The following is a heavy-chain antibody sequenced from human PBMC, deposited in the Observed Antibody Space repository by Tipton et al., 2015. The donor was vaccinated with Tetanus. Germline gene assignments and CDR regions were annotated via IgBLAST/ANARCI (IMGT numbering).Heavy chain of an antibody. CDR2: IGVSSSPI. CDR1: GFTFSTYS. CDR3: ARGLCTSSSCPKHYFDY. Sequence: SLRLSCAASGFTFSTYSMNWVRQAPGKGLEWVPSIGVSSSPIYYADSVKGRFTISRDNAKNSLLLQMNSLRDEDTAVYYCARGLCTSSSCPKHYFDYWGQGTLVTVSS. V-gene: IGHV3-48*02. D-gene: IGHD2-2*01. J-gene: IGHJ4*02.